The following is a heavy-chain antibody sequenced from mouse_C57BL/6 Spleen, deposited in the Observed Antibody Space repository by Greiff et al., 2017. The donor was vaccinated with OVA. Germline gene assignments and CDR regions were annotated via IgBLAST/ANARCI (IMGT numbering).Heavy chain of an antibody. CDR1: GYTFTSYW. V-gene: IGHV1-55*01. Sequence: VQLQQPGAELVKPGASVTMSCKASGYTFTSYWITWVKQRPGQGLAWIGDIYPGSGSTNYTEKFKSKAALTVDTSSSTAYMQLSSLTSEDSAVYYCTYYGSSYWYFDVWGTGTTVTVSS. D-gene: IGHD1-1*01. CDR2: IYPGSGST. J-gene: IGHJ1*03. CDR3: TYYGSSYWYFDV.